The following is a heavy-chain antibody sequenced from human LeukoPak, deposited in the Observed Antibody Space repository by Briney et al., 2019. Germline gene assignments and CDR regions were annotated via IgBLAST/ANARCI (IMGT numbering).Heavy chain of an antibody. CDR1: GFTFSNYW. D-gene: IGHD3-10*01. CDR2: INSDGSST. V-gene: IGHV3-74*01. Sequence: GGSLRLSCAASGFTFSNYWMHWVRQAPGKGLVWVSRINSDGSSTSYADSVKGRFTISRDNSKNTLYLQMNSLRAEDTAVYYCARDTERITMVRGVIDYWGQGTLVTVSS. J-gene: IGHJ4*02. CDR3: ARDTERITMVRGVIDY.